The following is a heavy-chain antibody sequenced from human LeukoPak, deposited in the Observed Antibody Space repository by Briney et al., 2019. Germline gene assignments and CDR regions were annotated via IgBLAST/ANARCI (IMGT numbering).Heavy chain of an antibody. Sequence: GGSLRLSCAASGFTFSSYAMSWVRQAPGKGLEWVSAISASGGSTYYADSVKGRFTISRDNSKNTLYLQMNSLRADDTAVYYCARKRTPGIAVPGAFDIWGQGTMVTVSS. V-gene: IGHV3-23*01. CDR2: ISASGGST. CDR3: ARKRTPGIAVPGAFDI. CDR1: GFTFSSYA. J-gene: IGHJ3*02. D-gene: IGHD6-19*01.